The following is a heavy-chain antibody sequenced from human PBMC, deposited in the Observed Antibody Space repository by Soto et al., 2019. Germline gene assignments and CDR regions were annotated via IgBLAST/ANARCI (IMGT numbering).Heavy chain of an antibody. CDR1: GYSFPNHE. V-gene: IGHV1-69*13. CDR3: ARRNIVLVPAAAGSVY. Sequence: SVKVSCKASGYSFPNHEINWVRQAPGRGLEWMGWMNPISGNADYAQKFQGRVTITADESTSTAYMELTSLRSEDTAVYYCARRNIVLVPAAAGSVYWGQGTLVTVSS. CDR2: MNPISGNA. D-gene: IGHD2-2*01. J-gene: IGHJ4*02.